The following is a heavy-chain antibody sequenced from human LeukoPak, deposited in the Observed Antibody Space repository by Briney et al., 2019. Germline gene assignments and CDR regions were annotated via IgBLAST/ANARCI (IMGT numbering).Heavy chain of an antibody. D-gene: IGHD2-15*01. J-gene: IGHJ6*02. V-gene: IGHV1-69*13. CDR2: IIPIFGTA. CDR3: ASEPSSGGRWYGMDV. Sequence: GASVKVSCKASGGTFSSYAISWVRQAPGQGLEWMGGIIPIFGTANYAQKLQGRVTITADESTSSAYMELSSLRSEDTAVYYCASEPSSGGRWYGMDVWGQGATVTVSS. CDR1: GGTFSSYA.